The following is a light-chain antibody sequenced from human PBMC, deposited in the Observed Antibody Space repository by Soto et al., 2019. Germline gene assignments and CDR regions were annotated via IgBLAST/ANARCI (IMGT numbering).Light chain of an antibody. Sequence: IQMTQSPSTLSASLGDRVTITCRASQSISNRLAWYQLKPGKAPKLLIYDASDLGSGVPSRFSGSGSGTEFTLTISSLQPDDFATYYCQQYNYYRTFGQGTKVDI. CDR3: QQYNYYRT. CDR2: DAS. CDR1: QSISNR. J-gene: IGKJ1*01. V-gene: IGKV1-5*01.